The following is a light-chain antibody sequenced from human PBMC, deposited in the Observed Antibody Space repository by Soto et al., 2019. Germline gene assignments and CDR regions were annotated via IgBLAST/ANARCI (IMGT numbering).Light chain of an antibody. CDR1: QDISDN. CDR3: QQYYNWPPT. Sequence: EIVMTQSPATLSVSPGERATLSCRASQDISDNLAWYQQKPGQAPRLVIYASTRATGIPARFSGSGSGTEFTLTISSLQSEDFAVYYCQQYYNWPPTFGQGTELEIK. V-gene: IGKV3-15*01. J-gene: IGKJ2*01. CDR2: AS.